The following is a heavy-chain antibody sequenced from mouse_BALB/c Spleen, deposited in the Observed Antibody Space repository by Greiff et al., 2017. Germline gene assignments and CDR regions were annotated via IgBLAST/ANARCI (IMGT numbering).Heavy chain of an antibody. CDR3: ARRRGYGSSYGWYFDY. D-gene: IGHD1-1*01. J-gene: IGHJ2*01. Sequence: VQLKESGPELVKPGASVKIPCKASGYTFTDYNMDWVKQSHGKSLEWIGDINPNNGGTIYNQKFKGKATLTVDKSSSTAYMELRSLTSEDTAVYYCARRRGYGSSYGWYFDYWGQGTTLTVSS. CDR2: INPNNGGT. CDR1: GYTFTDYN. V-gene: IGHV1-18*01.